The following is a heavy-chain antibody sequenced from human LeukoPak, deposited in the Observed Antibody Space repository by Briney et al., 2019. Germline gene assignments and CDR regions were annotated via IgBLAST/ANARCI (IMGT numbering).Heavy chain of an antibody. CDR3: AREPMITFGGVRSFDY. CDR2: ISSSSSYI. Sequence: GGSLSLSCAASGFTLSSYSMTWVRQAPGKGLEWVSSISSSSSYIYYADSVKGRFTISRDNAKNSLYLQMNSLRAEDTAVYYCAREPMITFGGVRSFDYWGQGTLVTVSP. CDR1: GFTLSSYS. D-gene: IGHD3-16*01. V-gene: IGHV3-21*01. J-gene: IGHJ4*02.